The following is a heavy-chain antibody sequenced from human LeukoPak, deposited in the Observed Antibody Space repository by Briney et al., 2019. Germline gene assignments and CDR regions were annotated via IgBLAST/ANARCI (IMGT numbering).Heavy chain of an antibody. Sequence: PSETLSLTCAVYGGSFSGYYWSWIRQPPGKGLEWIGEINHSGSTNYNPSLKSRVTISVDTSKNQFSLKLSSVTAADTAVYYCARGWQQPIYWGQGTLVTVSS. D-gene: IGHD6-13*01. CDR2: INHSGST. CDR1: GGSFSGYY. CDR3: ARGWQQPIY. V-gene: IGHV4-34*01. J-gene: IGHJ4*02.